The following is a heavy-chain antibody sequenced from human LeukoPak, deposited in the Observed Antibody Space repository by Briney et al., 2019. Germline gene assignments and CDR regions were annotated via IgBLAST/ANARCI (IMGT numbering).Heavy chain of an antibody. D-gene: IGHD4-17*01. CDR3: TTAPYGDYPEGDP. CDR1: GFTLSNAW. CDR2: IKSKTDGGTT. Sequence: GGSLRLSCAASGFTLSNAWMSWVRQAPGKGLEWVGRIKSKTDGGTTDYAAPVKGRFTISRDDSKNTLYLQMNSLKTEDTAVYYCTTAPYGDYPEGDPWGQGTLVTVSS. J-gene: IGHJ5*02. V-gene: IGHV3-15*01.